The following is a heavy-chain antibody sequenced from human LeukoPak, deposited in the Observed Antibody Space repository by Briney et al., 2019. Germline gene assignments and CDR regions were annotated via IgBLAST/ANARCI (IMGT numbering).Heavy chain of an antibody. D-gene: IGHD3-22*01. Sequence: YPGDSDTRYSPSFQGQVTISADKSISTAYLRWSSLKASDTAMYYCASRDYYDSSGKIAEFDYWGQGTLVTVSS. CDR2: YPGDSDT. V-gene: IGHV5-51*01. CDR3: ASRDYYDSSGKIAEFDY. J-gene: IGHJ4*02.